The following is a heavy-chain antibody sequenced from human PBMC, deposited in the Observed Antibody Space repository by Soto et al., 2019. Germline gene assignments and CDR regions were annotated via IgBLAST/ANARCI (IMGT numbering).Heavy chain of an antibody. V-gene: IGHV1-69*06. D-gene: IGHD1-7*01. Sequence: ASVKVSCKASGGTFSSYAISWVRQAPGQGLEWMGGIIPIFGTANYAHKFQGRATITADKSTSTAYMELSSLRSEDAAVYYCVRDMTGTSPGNWFDPWGQGTLVTVSS. CDR3: VRDMTGTSPGNWFDP. CDR2: IIPIFGTA. CDR1: GGTFSSYA. J-gene: IGHJ5*02.